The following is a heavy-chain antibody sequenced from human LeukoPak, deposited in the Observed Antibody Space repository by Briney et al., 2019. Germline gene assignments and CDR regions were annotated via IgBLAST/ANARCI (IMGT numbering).Heavy chain of an antibody. D-gene: IGHD6-6*01. J-gene: IGHJ6*03. Sequence: GGSLRLSCAASGFTFSSYWMHWIRQAPGKGLVWVSRINSDGSSTSYADSVKGRFTISRDNAKNTLYLQMNSLRAEDTAVYYCARGGSYRIAARPGYYYYMDVWAKGPRSPSP. V-gene: IGHV3-74*01. CDR2: INSDGSST. CDR3: ARGGSYRIAARPGYYYYMDV. CDR1: GFTFSSYW.